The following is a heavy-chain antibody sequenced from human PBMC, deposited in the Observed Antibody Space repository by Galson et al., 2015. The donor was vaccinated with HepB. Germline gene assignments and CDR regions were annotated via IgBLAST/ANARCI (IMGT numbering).Heavy chain of an antibody. CDR2: ISHDGSNK. Sequence: SCAASGFTFSRYAMHWVRQAPGKGLEWVAVISHDGSNKLYADSVKGRLTISRDNFKNTLSLQMHSLRSDDTAIYYCAREAGRTGYSGPFDFWGQGTLVTVSS. CDR3: AREAGRTGYSGPFDF. J-gene: IGHJ4*02. D-gene: IGHD3/OR15-3a*01. CDR1: GFTFSRYA. V-gene: IGHV3-30-3*01.